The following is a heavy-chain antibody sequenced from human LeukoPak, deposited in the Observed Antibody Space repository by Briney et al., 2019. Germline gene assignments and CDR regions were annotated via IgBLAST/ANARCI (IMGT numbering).Heavy chain of an antibody. CDR3: AKVRDTRDWYKDAFDI. CDR2: ITGTGGST. D-gene: IGHD3/OR15-3a*01. J-gene: IGHJ3*02. Sequence: GGSLRLSCAASGFTFTSYGMSWVRQAPGKGLEWVPAITGTGGSTYYAASVEGRFTVSRDNSKNTLYLQMSSLRAEDTAMYYCAKVRDTRDWYKDAFDIWGQGTRVTVSS. V-gene: IGHV3-23*01. CDR1: GFTFTSYG.